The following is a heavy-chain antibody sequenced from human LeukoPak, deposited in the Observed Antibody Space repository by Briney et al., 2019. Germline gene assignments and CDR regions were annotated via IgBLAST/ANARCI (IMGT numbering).Heavy chain of an antibody. CDR3: AKESPYGSGSRNYYFHY. D-gene: IGHD3-10*01. J-gene: IGHJ4*02. CDR1: GVTFSSSA. Sequence: GGSLRLSCADPGVTFSSSAMSSVRQAPGKGLEWVSAISGSADRTYYADSVKGRFTISRDNSKNTLYLQMNSLRPEDTAIYYCAKESPYGSGSRNYYFHYWGQGTLVTVSS. CDR2: ISGSADRT. V-gene: IGHV3-23*01.